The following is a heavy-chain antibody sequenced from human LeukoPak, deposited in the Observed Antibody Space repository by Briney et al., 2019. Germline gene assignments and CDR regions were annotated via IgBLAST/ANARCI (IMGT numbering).Heavy chain of an antibody. V-gene: IGHV1-2*02. CDR2: INPNSGGT. Sequence: GASVTVSFTSSVYTFTDYYIHWVRQAPGQGGGRMGWINPNSGGTNYAQKFQGRVTMTRDTSIATTYMDLSSLISDDTAVYYCARGHDNTGYNYFDYWGQGTLVTVSS. D-gene: IGHD3-9*01. J-gene: IGHJ4*02. CDR3: ARGHDNTGYNYFDY. CDR1: VYTFTDYY.